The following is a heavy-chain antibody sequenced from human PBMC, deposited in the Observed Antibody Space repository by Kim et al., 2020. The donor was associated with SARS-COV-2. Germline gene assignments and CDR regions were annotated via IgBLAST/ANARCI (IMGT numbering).Heavy chain of an antibody. V-gene: IGHV4-34*01. CDR3: VSLPTGGGGYYRGHDY. D-gene: IGHD4-17*01. CDR2: INHSGST. CDR1: GGSFSGYY. J-gene: IGHJ4*02. Sequence: SETLSLTCAVYGGSFSGYYWSWIRQPPGKGLEWIGEINHSGSTNYNPSLKSRVTISVDTSKNQFSLKLSSVTAADTAVYYCVSLPTGGGGYYRGHDYWGQGTLVTVSS.